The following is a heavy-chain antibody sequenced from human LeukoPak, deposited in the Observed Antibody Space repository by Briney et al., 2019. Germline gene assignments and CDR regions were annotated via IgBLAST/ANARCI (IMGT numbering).Heavy chain of an antibody. J-gene: IGHJ5*02. CDR3: AREVGYGSGSYNWFDP. CDR2: IYYSGST. CDR1: GGSISSYY. D-gene: IGHD3-10*01. Sequence: PSETVSLTCTVSGGSISSYYWSWIRQPPGKGLEWIGHIYYSGSTNYNPSLKSRVTISVDTSKNQFSLKLTSVTAADTGVYYCAREVGYGSGSYNWFDPWGQGTLVTVSS. V-gene: IGHV4-59*01.